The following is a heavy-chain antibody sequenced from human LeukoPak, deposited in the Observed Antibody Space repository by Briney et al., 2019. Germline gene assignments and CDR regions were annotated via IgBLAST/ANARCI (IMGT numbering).Heavy chain of an antibody. J-gene: IGHJ4*02. CDR2: IRSKANSYAT. CDR3: ARGDDYVWGSRAPNFDY. D-gene: IGHD3-16*01. V-gene: IGHV3-73*01. CDR1: GFTFSGSA. Sequence: PGGSLKLSCAASGFTFSGSAMHWVRQASGKGLEWVGRIRSKANSYATAYAASVKGRFTISRDDSKNTAYLQMNSLRAEDTAVYYCARGDDYVWGSRAPNFDYWGQGTLVTVSS.